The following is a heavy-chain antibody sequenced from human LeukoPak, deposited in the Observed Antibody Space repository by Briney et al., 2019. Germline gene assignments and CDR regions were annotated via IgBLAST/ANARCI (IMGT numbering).Heavy chain of an antibody. CDR3: ASILRSSSGYYFDY. J-gene: IGHJ4*02. V-gene: IGHV3-66*01. CDR2: IYSGDTT. D-gene: IGHD3-10*01. CDR1: GFTFSSYA. Sequence: GGSLRLSCAASGFTFSSYAMSWVRQAPGKGLEWVSVIYSGDTTFYADSVRGKFTISRDNSKNTLYLQMNSLRAEDTAVYYCASILRSSSGYYFDYWGQGTLVTVSS.